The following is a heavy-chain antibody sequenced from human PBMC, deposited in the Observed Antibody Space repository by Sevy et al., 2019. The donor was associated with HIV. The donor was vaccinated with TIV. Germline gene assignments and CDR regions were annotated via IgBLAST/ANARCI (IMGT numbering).Heavy chain of an antibody. J-gene: IGHJ4*02. CDR1: GGSISSSSYY. CDR3: ARLDFWSSYPYFDY. CDR2: IYYSGST. D-gene: IGHD3-3*01. Sequence: SETLSLTCTVSGGSISSSSYYWGWIRQPPGKGLEWIGSIYYSGSTDYNPSLKSRVTISVDTSKNQFSLKLSSVTAADTAVYYCARLDFWSSYPYFDYWGQGTLVTVSS. V-gene: IGHV4-39*01.